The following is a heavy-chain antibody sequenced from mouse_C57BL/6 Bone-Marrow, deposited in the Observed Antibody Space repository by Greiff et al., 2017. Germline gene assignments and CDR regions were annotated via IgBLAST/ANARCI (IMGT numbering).Heavy chain of an antibody. CDR3: TRGRRLRNY. CDR2: IYPGNSDT. V-gene: IGHV1-5*01. D-gene: IGHD3-2*02. Sequence: DVKLQESGTVLARPGASVKMSCKTSGFTFTSYWMHWVKQRPGQGLEWIGAIYPGNSDTCYNQKFKGKATLTAVTSASTAYMELSRLTKEDSAVYYCTRGRRLRNYWGQGTTLTGSA. CDR1: GFTFTSYW. J-gene: IGHJ2*01.